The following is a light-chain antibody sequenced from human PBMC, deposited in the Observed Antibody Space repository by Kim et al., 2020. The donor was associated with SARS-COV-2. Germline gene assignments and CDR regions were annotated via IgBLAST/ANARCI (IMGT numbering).Light chain of an antibody. Sequence: QSVLTQPPSVYAAPGQKVTISCAGTHSNVGTNSVSWYQQLPGAAPQLLIYDNSQGPSGIPDRFSGSKSGTSATLGITGLQTGDEADYYCATWDTSLSAVVFGGGTQLTVL. V-gene: IGLV1-51*01. CDR3: ATWDTSLSAVV. J-gene: IGLJ2*01. CDR2: DNS. CDR1: HSNVGTNS.